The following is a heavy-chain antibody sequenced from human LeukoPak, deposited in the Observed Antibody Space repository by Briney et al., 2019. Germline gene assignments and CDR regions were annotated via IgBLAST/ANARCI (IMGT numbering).Heavy chain of an antibody. V-gene: IGHV3-49*03. J-gene: IGHJ4*02. CDR2: IRSKTYGGTT. CDR1: GFTFGDYA. Sequence: PGGSLRLSCTASGFTFGDYAMSWFRQAPGKGLEWVGFIRSKTYGGTTEYAASVKGRFTFSRDDSKTIAYLQMNSLRTEDTAVYYCTRGSSGWYGVDYWGQGTLVTVSS. CDR3: TRGSSGWYGVDY. D-gene: IGHD6-19*01.